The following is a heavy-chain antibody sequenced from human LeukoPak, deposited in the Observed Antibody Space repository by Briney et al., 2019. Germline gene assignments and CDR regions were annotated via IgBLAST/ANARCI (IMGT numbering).Heavy chain of an antibody. CDR1: GYTFTSYG. Sequence: ASVKVSCKASGYTFTSYGISWVRQAPGQGLEWMGWISAYNGNTNCAQKLQGRVTMTTDTSTSTAYMELRSLRSDDTAVYYCARDRSSLLWFGENHDAFDIWGQGTMVTVSS. V-gene: IGHV1-18*01. CDR3: ARDRSSLLWFGENHDAFDI. D-gene: IGHD3-10*01. J-gene: IGHJ3*02. CDR2: ISAYNGNT.